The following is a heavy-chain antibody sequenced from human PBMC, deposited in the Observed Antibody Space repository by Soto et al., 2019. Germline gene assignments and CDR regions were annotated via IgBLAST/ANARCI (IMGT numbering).Heavy chain of an antibody. Sequence: TLSLTCSVSGGSPSSNYWSWILQPPGKGLEWIGCISDSGNTYYNPSLQSRVTISIDTSTNQFLLDLTSVTTADTAVYYCARVPTTVTHPKSPFLVDRDVKDESFAPWGQGTLVTVYS. CDR1: GGSPSSNY. CDR3: ARVPTTVTHPKSPFLVDRDVKDESFAP. V-gene: IGHV4-59*01. CDR2: ISDSGNT. D-gene: IGHD4-17*01. J-gene: IGHJ5*02.